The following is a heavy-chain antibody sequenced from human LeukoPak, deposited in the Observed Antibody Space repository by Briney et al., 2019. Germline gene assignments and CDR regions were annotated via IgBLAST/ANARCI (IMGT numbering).Heavy chain of an antibody. CDR3: ARGGPGAYFDY. CDR1: GFTFSTYW. Sequence: GGSLRLSCVVSGFTFSTYWMHWVRQAPGKGLVWVSRINGDGSETTYGDSVKGRFTISRDNAKNTLFLQMNSLRAEDTAVFYCARGGPGAYFDYWGQGTLVTVSS. CDR2: INGDGSET. J-gene: IGHJ4*02. D-gene: IGHD1-14*01. V-gene: IGHV3-74*01.